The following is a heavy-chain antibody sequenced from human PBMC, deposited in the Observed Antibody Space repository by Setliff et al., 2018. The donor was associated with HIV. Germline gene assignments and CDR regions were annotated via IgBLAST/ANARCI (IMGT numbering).Heavy chain of an antibody. Sequence: GGSLRLSCAASGFTFNKYAMNWVRQAPGKGLEWVSAISGSAEDIYYADSVKGRFTISRDNSKNTLYLQMNSLRAEDTAVYYCAKRTIGSNNWYACDVWGQGTRGTVS. CDR1: GFTFNKYA. CDR3: AKRTIGSNNWYACDV. CDR2: ISGSAEDI. J-gene: IGHJ3*01. V-gene: IGHV3-23*01. D-gene: IGHD1-1*01.